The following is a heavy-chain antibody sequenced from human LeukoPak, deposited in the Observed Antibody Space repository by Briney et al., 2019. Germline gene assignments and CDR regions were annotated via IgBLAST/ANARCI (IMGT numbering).Heavy chain of an antibody. V-gene: IGHV3-21*01. CDR3: ARDSYYGSGSPDY. CDR1: GFTFSSYS. Sequence: GGSLRLSCVASGFTFSSYSMNWVRQAPGKGLEWVSSISSSRSSIYYADSVKGRFTISRDNGKNSLYLQMNSLRAEDTAAYYCARDSYYGSGSPDYWGQGTLVTVSS. D-gene: IGHD3-10*01. CDR2: ISSSRSSI. J-gene: IGHJ4*02.